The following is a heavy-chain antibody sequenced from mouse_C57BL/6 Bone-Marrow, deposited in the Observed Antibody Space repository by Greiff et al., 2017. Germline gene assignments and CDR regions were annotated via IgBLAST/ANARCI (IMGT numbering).Heavy chain of an antibody. CDR3: AREGYYGSSYPFYWYFDV. CDR2: IDPSDSYT. V-gene: IGHV1-69*01. J-gene: IGHJ1*03. CDR1: GYTFTSYW. D-gene: IGHD1-1*01. Sequence: QVQLQQPGAELVMPGASVKLSCKASGYTFTSYWMHWVKQRPGQGLEWIGEIDPSDSYTNYNQKFKGKSTLTVDKSSSTAYMQLSSLTSEDSAVYYYAREGYYGSSYPFYWYFDVWGTWTTVTVSS.